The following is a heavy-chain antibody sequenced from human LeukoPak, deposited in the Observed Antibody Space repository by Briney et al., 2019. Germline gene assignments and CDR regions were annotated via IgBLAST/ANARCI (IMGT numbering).Heavy chain of an antibody. V-gene: IGHV3-23*01. J-gene: IGHJ4*02. CDR2: ISGGGGST. Sequence: GGSLRLSCAASGFTFSRYVMSWVRQAPGKGLEWVSQISGGGGSTYYADSVKGRFTISRDNSKNTLYLQMNSLRAEDTAVYYCAKDGSGGGFDYWGQGTLVTVSS. CDR1: GFTFSRYV. CDR3: AKDGSGGGFDY. D-gene: IGHD5-12*01.